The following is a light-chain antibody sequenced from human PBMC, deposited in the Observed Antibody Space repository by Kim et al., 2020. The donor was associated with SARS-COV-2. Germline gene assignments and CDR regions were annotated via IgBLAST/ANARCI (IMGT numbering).Light chain of an antibody. V-gene: IGLV3-19*01. Sequence: SSELTQDPAVSVALGQTVRITCQGDGLRSYYASWYQQKPGQAPVLVIYGKNNRPSGIPDRFSGSSSGNTASLTITGAQAEDEADYYCNSRDSSSNHVVFGGGTQLTVL. J-gene: IGLJ2*01. CDR1: GLRSYY. CDR3: NSRDSSSNHVV. CDR2: GKN.